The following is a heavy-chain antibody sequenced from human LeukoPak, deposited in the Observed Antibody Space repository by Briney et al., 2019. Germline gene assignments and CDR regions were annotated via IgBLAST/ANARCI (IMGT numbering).Heavy chain of an antibody. CDR1: GFKFSDHY. V-gene: IGHV3-11*06. CDR2: ISSSSSYR. D-gene: IGHD6-25*01. Sequence: GGSLRLSCAASGFKFSDHYMSWIRQAPGKGLEWVSSISSSSSYRYYADSVKGRFTISRDNAKNSLYLQMNSLRAEDTAVYYCARDWSDSSGFDYWGQGTLVTVSS. CDR3: ARDWSDSSGFDY. J-gene: IGHJ4*02.